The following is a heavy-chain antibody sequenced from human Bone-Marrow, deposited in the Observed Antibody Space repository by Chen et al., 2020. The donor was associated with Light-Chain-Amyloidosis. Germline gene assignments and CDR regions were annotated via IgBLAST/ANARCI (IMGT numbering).Heavy chain of an antibody. J-gene: IGHJ4*02. V-gene: IGHV1-2*02. Sequence: QVQLVQSGAEVKKPGASVKVSCQASGYTFSDYYMHWVRQAPGQGLEWMGWINPKSGGTNYAQKFQGRVTMTRDTSITTAYMELSRLRSYDTAVYYCARDPPGGRSPLDYWSQGTLVTVSS. CDR3: ARDPPGGRSPLDY. CDR2: INPKSGGT. D-gene: IGHD1-26*01. CDR1: GYTFSDYY.